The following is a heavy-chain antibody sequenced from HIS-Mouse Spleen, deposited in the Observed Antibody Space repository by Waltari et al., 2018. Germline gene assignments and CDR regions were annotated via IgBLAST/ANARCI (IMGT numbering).Heavy chain of an antibody. D-gene: IGHD6-19*01. V-gene: IGHV2-70*15. Sequence: QVTLRESGPALVKPTQTLTLTCTFSGFSLSTSGMCVSWIRQPPGKAIEWLARIDWDDVKDYRTTLQTRLTISKDTSKNQVLLTMTNMDPVQTATYYCARIAEGYSSGWYAFDYWGQGTLVTVAS. CDR3: ARIAEGYSSGWYAFDY. J-gene: IGHJ4*02. CDR1: GFSLSTSGMC. CDR2: IDWDDVK.